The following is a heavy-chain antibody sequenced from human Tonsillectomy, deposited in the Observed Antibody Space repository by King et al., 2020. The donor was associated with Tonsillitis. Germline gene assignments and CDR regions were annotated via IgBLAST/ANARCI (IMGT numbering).Heavy chain of an antibody. CDR3: AGGGVYWPHWYFDL. CDR2: IKQDGSEK. J-gene: IGHJ2*01. V-gene: IGHV3-7*03. D-gene: IGHD1-26*01. CDR1: GFTFSSYW. Sequence: VQLVESGGDLVQPGGSLRLSCAASGFTFSSYWMNWVRQAPGKGLEWVANIKQDGSEKYYVDSVKGRFTISRDNAKNSLYLQMNRLRAEDTAVYYCAGGGVYWPHWYFDLWGRGTLVTVSS.